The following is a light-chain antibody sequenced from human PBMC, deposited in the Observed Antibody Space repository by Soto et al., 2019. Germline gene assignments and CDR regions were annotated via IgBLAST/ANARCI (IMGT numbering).Light chain of an antibody. CDR2: GAS. J-gene: IGKJ5*01. Sequence: SVLTQSPGTLSLSPGERATLSCRASQSVSSSYLAWYQQKPGQAPRLLIYGASSRATGIPDRFSGSGSGTDFTLTISRLEPEDFAVYYCQQYGSPTFGQGTRLE. CDR3: QQYGSPT. CDR1: QSVSSSY. V-gene: IGKV3-20*01.